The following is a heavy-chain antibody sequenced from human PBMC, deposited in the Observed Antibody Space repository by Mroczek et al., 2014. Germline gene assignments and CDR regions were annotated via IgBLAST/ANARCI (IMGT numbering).Heavy chain of an antibody. CDR3: ARTVGGGSYYVGGDWFDP. J-gene: IGHJ5*02. CDR1: GGSISSYY. CDR2: IYYSGST. V-gene: IGHV4-59*01. D-gene: IGHD1-26*01. Sequence: QVQLQESGPGLVKPSETLSLTCTVSGGSISSYYWSWIRQPPGKGLEWIGYIYYSGSTNYNPSLKSRVTISVDTSKNQLSLKLSSVTAADTAVYYCARTVGGGSYYVGGDWFDPWGQGTLVTVSS.